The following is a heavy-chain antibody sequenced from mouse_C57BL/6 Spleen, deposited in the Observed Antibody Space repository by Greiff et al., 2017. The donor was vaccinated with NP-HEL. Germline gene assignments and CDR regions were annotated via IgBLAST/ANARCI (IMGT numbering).Heavy chain of an antibody. CDR1: GYTFTSYW. Sequence: QVQLQQPGAELVMPGASVKLSCKASGYTFTSYWMHWVKQRPGQGLEWIGEIDPSDSYTNYNQKFKGKSTLTVDKSSSTAYMQLSSLTSEDSAVYYCASGYGSSYGAYWGQGTLVTVSA. CDR2: IDPSDSYT. CDR3: ASGYGSSYGAY. J-gene: IGHJ3*01. D-gene: IGHD1-1*01. V-gene: IGHV1-69*01.